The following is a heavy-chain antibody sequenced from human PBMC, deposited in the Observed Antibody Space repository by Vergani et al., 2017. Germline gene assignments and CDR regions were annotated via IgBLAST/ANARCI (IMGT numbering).Heavy chain of an antibody. CDR1: GDSITNGGFS. CDR3: ARDRYYYDSSGYYFDY. V-gene: IGHV4-30-2*01. J-gene: IGHJ4*02. Sequence: QLQLQESGSGLVKPSQTLSLTCAVSGDSITNGGFSWNWIRQPPGKGPEWIGYIFPSGNSDYNPSLKNRVSISLDKSKNQFSLKLSSVTAADTAVYYCARDRYYYDSSGYYFDYWGQGTLVTVSS. CDR2: IFPSGNS. D-gene: IGHD3-22*01.